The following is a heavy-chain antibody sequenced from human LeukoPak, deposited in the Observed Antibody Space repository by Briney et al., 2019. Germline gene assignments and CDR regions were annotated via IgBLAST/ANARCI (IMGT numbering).Heavy chain of an antibody. CDR3: ARGGDFWSGLRFRALDY. D-gene: IGHD3-3*01. J-gene: IGHJ4*02. CDR1: GGSLSGYY. Sequence: SETLSLTCAVYGGSLSGYYWSWIRQPPGKGLEWIGEINHSGSTNYNPSLKSRVTISVDTSKNQFSLKLSSVTAADTAVYYCARGGDFWSGLRFRALDYWGQGTLVTVSS. V-gene: IGHV4-34*01. CDR2: INHSGST.